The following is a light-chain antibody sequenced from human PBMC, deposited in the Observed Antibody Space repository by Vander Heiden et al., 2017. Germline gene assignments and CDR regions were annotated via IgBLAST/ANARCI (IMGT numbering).Light chain of an antibody. CDR2: SNN. Sequence: QSVLTHPPSASGSPGQRVTISCSGSSSNIGSNTVNWSQQLPGTAPKLLIYSNNQRPSGVPDRFSGSKSGTSASLAISGLQSEDEADYYCAAWDDSLNGRGVFGGGTKLTVL. J-gene: IGLJ3*02. CDR3: AAWDDSLNGRGV. CDR1: SSNIGSNT. V-gene: IGLV1-44*01.